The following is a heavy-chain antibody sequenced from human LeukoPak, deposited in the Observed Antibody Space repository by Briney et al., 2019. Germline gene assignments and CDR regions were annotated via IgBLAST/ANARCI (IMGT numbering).Heavy chain of an antibody. V-gene: IGHV3-21*01. J-gene: IGHJ4*02. D-gene: IGHD6-19*01. CDR2: ISSSSSYI. Sequence: PGGSLRLSCAASGFTFSSYGMHWVRQAPGKGLEWVSSISSSSSYIYYADSVKGRFTISRDNAKNSLYLQMNSLRAEDTAVYYCARQHIAVAGTSDYWGQGTLVTVSS. CDR3: ARQHIAVAGTSDY. CDR1: GFTFSSYG.